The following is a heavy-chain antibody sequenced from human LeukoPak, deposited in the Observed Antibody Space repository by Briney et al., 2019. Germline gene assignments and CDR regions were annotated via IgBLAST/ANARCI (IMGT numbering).Heavy chain of an antibody. V-gene: IGHV3-66*01. J-gene: IGHJ6*03. Sequence: NFWGWIRQPPGKGLEWVSVMYTLGNTNYADSVRGRFTISRDNSKNTLYLQMNSLRAEDTAVYYCAGYGGSYPYYMDVWGKGTTVTISS. CDR2: MYTLGNT. CDR3: AGYGGSYPYYMDV. D-gene: IGHD1-26*01. CDR1: NF.